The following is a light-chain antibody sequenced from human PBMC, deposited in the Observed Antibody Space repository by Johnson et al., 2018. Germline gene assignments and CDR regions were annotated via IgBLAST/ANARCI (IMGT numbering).Light chain of an antibody. CDR3: GRWDSSRRAGNV. CDR1: SSNIGNNY. V-gene: IGLV1-51*02. J-gene: IGLJ1*01. Sequence: QSVLTQPPSVSAAPGQKVTISCSGSSSNIGNNYVSWYQQLPGTAPKLLIYENNKRPSGIPDRFSGSKSGTSATLGITGLQTGAEADYYCGRWDSSRRAGNVFATATKVTVL. CDR2: ENN.